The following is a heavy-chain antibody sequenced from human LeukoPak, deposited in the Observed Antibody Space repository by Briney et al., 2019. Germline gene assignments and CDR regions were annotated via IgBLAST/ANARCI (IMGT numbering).Heavy chain of an antibody. D-gene: IGHD6-19*01. CDR2: ISSSSSYI. CDR1: GLTFSSYN. V-gene: IGHV3-21*01. CDR3: ARDVRAVAGLLDY. Sequence: GGSLRLSCAASGLTFSSYNMNWVRQAPGKGLEWVSSISSSSSYIYYADSMKGRFTISRDNSKNTLYLQMNSLRAEDTAVYYCARDVRAVAGLLDYWGQGTLVTVSS. J-gene: IGHJ4*02.